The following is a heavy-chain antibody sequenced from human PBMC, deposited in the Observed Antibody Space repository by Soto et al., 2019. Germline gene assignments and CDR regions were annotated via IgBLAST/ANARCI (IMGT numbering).Heavy chain of an antibody. CDR1: GFTFDDYA. Sequence: EVQLVESGGGLVQPGRSLRLSCAASGFTFDDYAMHWVRQAPGKGLEWVSGISWNSGSIGYADSVKGRFTISRDNAKNSLYLQMNSLRDEDTALYYCAKVRGIPGNYYFDYWGQGTLVTVSS. CDR3: AKVRGIPGNYYFDY. CDR2: ISWNSGSI. V-gene: IGHV3-9*01. J-gene: IGHJ4*02. D-gene: IGHD3-10*01.